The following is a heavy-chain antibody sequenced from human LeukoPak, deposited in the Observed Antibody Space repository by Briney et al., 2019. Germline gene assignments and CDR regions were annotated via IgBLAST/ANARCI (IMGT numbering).Heavy chain of an antibody. V-gene: IGHV4-34*01. CDR2: INHSGST. D-gene: IGHD3-10*01. CDR1: DGSFSGYY. J-gene: IGHJ4*02. CDR3: ARDSSMLRGRLVIYYFDF. Sequence: SETLSLTCAVYDGSFSGYYWSWIRQPPGKGLEWIGEINHSGSTNYNPSLKSRVTISLDTSKSQFSLKVRYVTAADTAVYYCARDSSMLRGRLVIYYFDFWGQGALVTVSS.